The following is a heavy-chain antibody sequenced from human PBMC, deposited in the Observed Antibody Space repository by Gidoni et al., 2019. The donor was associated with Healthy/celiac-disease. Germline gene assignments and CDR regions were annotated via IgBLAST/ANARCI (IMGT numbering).Heavy chain of an antibody. V-gene: IGHV4-34*01. CDR2: INHSGST. J-gene: IGHJ5*02. CDR3: ARGIFRSSDSP. D-gene: IGHD3-3*02. Sequence: QVQLQQWGAGLLKPSETLSLTCAVYGGSFSGYYWSWIRQPPGKGLEWIGEINHSGSTNYNPSLKSRVTISVDTSKNQFSLKLSSVTAADTAVYYCARGIFRSSDSPWGQGTLVTVSS. CDR1: GGSFSGYY.